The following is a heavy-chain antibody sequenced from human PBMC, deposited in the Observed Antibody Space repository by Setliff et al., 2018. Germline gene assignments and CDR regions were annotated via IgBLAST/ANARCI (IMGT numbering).Heavy chain of an antibody. Sequence: PGGSLRLSCSVSGITFINAWVSWVRQAPGKGLEWLASINPHGTEKYYADSVKGRFTISRDNAKNSLSLQMNNLRTEDTAVYYCFGAGTCSYWGQGTLVTVSS. D-gene: IGHD3-10*01. V-gene: IGHV3-7*01. CDR1: GITFINAW. J-gene: IGHJ4*02. CDR3: FGAGTCSY. CDR2: INPHGTEK.